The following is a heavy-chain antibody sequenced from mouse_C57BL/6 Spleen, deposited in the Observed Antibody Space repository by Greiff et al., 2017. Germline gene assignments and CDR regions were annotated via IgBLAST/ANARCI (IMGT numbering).Heavy chain of an antibody. J-gene: IGHJ4*01. CDR3: ARSPLSAMDY. Sequence: VQLQQPGAELVMPGASVKLSCKASGYTFTSYWMHWVKQRPGQGLEWIGEIDPSDSYTNYNQKFKGKSTLTVDKSSSTAYMQLSSLTSEDSAVYYCARSPLSAMDYWGQGTSVTVSS. CDR1: GYTFTSYW. D-gene: IGHD6-1*01. V-gene: IGHV1-69*01. CDR2: IDPSDSYT.